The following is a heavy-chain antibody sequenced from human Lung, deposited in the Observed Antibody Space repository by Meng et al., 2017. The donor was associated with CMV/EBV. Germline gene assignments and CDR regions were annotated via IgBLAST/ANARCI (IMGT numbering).Heavy chain of an antibody. CDR1: GFSFRSYE. V-gene: IGHV3-48*03. J-gene: IGHJ4*02. CDR3: ARMCSGARPIDS. CDR2: ISSGDSPT. D-gene: IGHD3-10*02. Sequence: GESLKISCAASGFSFRSYEMHWVRQAPGKGLEWVAYISSGDSPTYYSDSVKGRFAISRDNAKDSLFLQMNSLRVDDTAIYFCARMCSGARPIDSWGQGTLVTVSS.